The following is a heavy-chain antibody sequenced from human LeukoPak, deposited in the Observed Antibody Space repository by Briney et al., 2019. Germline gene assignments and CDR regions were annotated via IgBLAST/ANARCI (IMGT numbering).Heavy chain of an antibody. D-gene: IGHD5-18*01. CDR2: IYYSGST. CDR3: ATPFGYSYGYPFGR. V-gene: IGHV4-39*07. Sequence: PSETLSLTCTVSGGSISSSSYYWGWIRQPPGKGLEWIGSIYYSGSTYYNPSLKSRVTISVDTSKNQFSLKLSSVTAADTAVYYCATPFGYSYGYPFGRWGQGTLVTVSS. CDR1: GGSISSSSYY. J-gene: IGHJ4*02.